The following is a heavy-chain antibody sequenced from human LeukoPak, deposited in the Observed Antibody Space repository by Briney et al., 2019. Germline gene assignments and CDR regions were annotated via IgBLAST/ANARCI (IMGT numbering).Heavy chain of an antibody. D-gene: IGHD6-13*01. V-gene: IGHV3-7*01. CDR2: IKRDESEK. J-gene: IGHJ4*02. Sequence: GGSLRLSCAASGFTFSNYWMSWVRQAPGKGLEWVANIKRDESEKYYVDSVKGRFTISRDNAKNSLYLQMNSLRAEDTAVYYCARMHQLVWGYWGQGTLVTVSA. CDR3: ARMHQLVWGY. CDR1: GFTFSNYW.